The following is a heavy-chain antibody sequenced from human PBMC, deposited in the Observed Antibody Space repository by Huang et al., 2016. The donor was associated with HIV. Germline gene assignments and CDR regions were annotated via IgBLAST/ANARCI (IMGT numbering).Heavy chain of an antibody. D-gene: IGHD3-16*01. V-gene: IGHV1-69*01. CDR1: GGSFSDQI. Sequence: QVQLEQSGPAVRKPGSSVKVSCQASGGSFSDQIISWVRQAPGQRFGWMGGIIPRFRAPAYAQEFKGRVTMTADESTATIYMELNSLTSEDTAVYYCAMSLRYQYDSRSYWGRYFDYWGQGTLVTVSS. CDR3: AMSLRYQYDSRSYWGRYFDY. J-gene: IGHJ4*02. CDR2: IIPRFRAP.